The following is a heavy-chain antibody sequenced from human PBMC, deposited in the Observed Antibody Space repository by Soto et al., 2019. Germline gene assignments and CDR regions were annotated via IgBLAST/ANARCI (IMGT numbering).Heavy chain of an antibody. J-gene: IGHJ6*02. D-gene: IGHD5-12*01. CDR2: ISSSSSYI. V-gene: IGHV3-21*01. CDR3: ARLSGYDYYYYHGMDV. Sequence: PVQSLRPSCAASGFTCISYSMSWVSQAAGEGLEWVSSISSSSSYIYYADSVKGRFTISRDDAKNSLYMQMNSLRAEDTAVYYCARLSGYDYYYYHGMDVWGQGNTVTVSS. CDR1: GFTCISYS.